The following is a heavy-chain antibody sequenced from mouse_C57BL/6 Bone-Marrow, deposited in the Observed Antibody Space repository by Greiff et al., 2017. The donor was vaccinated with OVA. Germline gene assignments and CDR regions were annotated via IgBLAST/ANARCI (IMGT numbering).Heavy chain of an antibody. CDR2: IDPSDSYT. D-gene: IGHD2-1*01. CDR1: GYTFTSYW. CDR3: ARGLLCFAY. Sequence: QVQLQQPGAELVKPGASVKLSCKASGYTFTSYWMQWVKQRPGQGLEWIGEIDPSDSYTNYNQKFKGKATLTVDTSSSTAYMQLSSLTSEDSAVYYCARGLLCFAYWGQGTLVTVSA. J-gene: IGHJ3*01. V-gene: IGHV1-50*01.